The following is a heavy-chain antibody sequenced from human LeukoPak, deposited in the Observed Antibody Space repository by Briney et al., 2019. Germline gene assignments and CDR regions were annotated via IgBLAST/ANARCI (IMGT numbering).Heavy chain of an antibody. V-gene: IGHV4-39*01. CDR2: MSYSGST. CDR1: GGSISSSSYD. J-gene: IGHJ6*03. Sequence: SETLSLTCTVSGGSISSSSYDWGWIRQPPGKGLEWIGSMSYSGSTYYNPSLKSRVSIAVDTSKTQFSLKLSSVTAADTAVYYCARFYTTSQYGSGYMDVWGKGTTVTVSS. CDR3: ARFYTTSQYGSGYMDV. D-gene: IGHD3-10*01.